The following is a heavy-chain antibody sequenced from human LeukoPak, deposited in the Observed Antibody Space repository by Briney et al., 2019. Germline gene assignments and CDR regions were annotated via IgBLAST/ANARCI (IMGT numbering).Heavy chain of an antibody. V-gene: IGHV4-34*01. J-gene: IGHJ4*02. CDR3: ARTNYSNYVYYFDY. D-gene: IGHD4-11*01. Sequence: SSETLPLTCAVYGGSFSGYYWSWIRQPPGKGLEWIGEINHSGSTNYNPSLKSRVTISVDTSKNQFSLKLSSVTAADTAVYYCARTNYSNYVYYFDYWGQGTLVTVSS. CDR2: INHSGST. CDR1: GGSFSGYY.